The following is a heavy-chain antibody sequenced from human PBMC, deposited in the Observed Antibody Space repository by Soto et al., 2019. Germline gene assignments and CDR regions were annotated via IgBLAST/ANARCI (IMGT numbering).Heavy chain of an antibody. Sequence: GESLKISCKGSGYSFTSYWISWVRQMPGKGLEWMGRIDPSDSYTNYSPSFQGHVTISADKSISTAYLQWSSLKAADTAMYDCARNSVNWNFRPTCMDVWGQVTTVTVSS. CDR2: IDPSDSYT. CDR3: ARNSVNWNFRPTCMDV. CDR1: GYSFTSYW. V-gene: IGHV5-10-1*01. D-gene: IGHD1-1*01. J-gene: IGHJ6*02.